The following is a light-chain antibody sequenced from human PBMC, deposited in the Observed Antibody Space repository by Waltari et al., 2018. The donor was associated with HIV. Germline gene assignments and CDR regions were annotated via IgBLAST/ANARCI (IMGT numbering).Light chain of an antibody. CDR2: EVS. V-gene: IGLV2-14*01. CDR3: SSYTSSSTPYV. CDR1: RSDVVGYNY. Sequence: QSGLTQPASVSGSPGQSITIAFTGTRSDVVGYNYAPWDQQHPGKAPKPMIYEVSNRPSGVSNRFSGSKSGNTASLTISGLQAEDEADYYCSSYTSSSTPYVFGTGTKVTVL. J-gene: IGLJ1*01.